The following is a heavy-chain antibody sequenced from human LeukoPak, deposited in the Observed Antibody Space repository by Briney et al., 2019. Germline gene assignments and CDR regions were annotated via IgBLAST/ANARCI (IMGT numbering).Heavy chain of an antibody. CDR1: GGSISSSSYY. J-gene: IGHJ4*02. CDR2: IYYSGST. V-gene: IGHV4-39*07. CDR3: ARGPSGEVPAAPFDY. Sequence: SETLSLTCTVSGGSISSSSYYWGWIRQPPGKGLEWIGSIYYSGSTYSNPALKSRVTISVDTSKNQFSLKLSSVTAADTAVYYCARGPSGEVPAAPFDYWGQGTLVTVSS. D-gene: IGHD2-2*01.